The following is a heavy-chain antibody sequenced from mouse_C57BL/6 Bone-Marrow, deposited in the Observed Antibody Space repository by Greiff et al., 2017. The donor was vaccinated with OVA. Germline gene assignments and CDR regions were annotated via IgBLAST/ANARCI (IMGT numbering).Heavy chain of an antibody. CDR2: IWGDGST. CDR1: GFSLTSYG. J-gene: IGHJ3*01. CDR3: ANRRIWWDGGWFAY. V-gene: IGHV2-3*01. D-gene: IGHD1-1*02. Sequence: VKLVESGPGLVAPSQSLSITCTVSGFSLTSYGVSWVRQPPGKGLEWLGVIWGDGSTNYHSALISRLSISKDNSKSQVFLKLNSLQTDDTATYYCANRRIWWDGGWFAYWGQGTLVTVSA.